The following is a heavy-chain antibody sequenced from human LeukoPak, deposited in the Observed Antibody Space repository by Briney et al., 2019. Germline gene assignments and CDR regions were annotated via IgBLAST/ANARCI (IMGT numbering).Heavy chain of an antibody. CDR1: GYTFTSFD. CDR2: MNTNSGKT. V-gene: IGHV1-8*01. CDR3: ARESGFYASGSRY. J-gene: IGHJ4*02. D-gene: IGHD3-10*01. Sequence: ASVKVSCKASGYTFTSFDINWVRQATGQGLEWMGWMNTNSGKTGYAQTFQGRVTMTRDTSINTAYMELTSLRSDDTAVYYCARESGFYASGSRYWGQGTLVIVSS.